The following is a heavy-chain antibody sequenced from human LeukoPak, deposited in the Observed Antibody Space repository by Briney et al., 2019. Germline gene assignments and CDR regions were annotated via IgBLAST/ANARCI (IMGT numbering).Heavy chain of an antibody. CDR2: IYYSGST. V-gene: IGHV4-39*01. D-gene: IGHD2-2*01. CDR3: ARRTQMPHGKRDAFDI. J-gene: IGHJ3*02. Sequence: SETLSLTSTVSGGSISSSSYYWGWIRQPPGKGLEWIGSIYYSGSTYYNLSLKSRVTISVDTSKNQFSLKLSSVTAADTAVYYCARRTQMPHGKRDAFDIWGQGTMVTVSS. CDR1: GGSISSSSYY.